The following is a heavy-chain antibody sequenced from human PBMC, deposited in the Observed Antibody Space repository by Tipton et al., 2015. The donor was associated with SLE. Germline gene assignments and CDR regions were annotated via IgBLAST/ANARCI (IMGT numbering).Heavy chain of an antibody. Sequence: TLSLTCAVYGGSFSGYYWSWIRQPPGKGLEWIGEINHSGSTNYNQSLKSRVTISVDTSKNQFSLELSSVTAADTAVYYCARESYGAFDIWGQGTMVTVSS. CDR3: ARESYGAFDI. J-gene: IGHJ3*02. D-gene: IGHD1-26*01. CDR1: GGSFSGYY. V-gene: IGHV4-34*01. CDR2: INHSGST.